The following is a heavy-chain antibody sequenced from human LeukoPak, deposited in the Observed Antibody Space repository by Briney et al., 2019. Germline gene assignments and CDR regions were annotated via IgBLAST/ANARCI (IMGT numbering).Heavy chain of an antibody. CDR3: ARGDDILTHFDY. J-gene: IGHJ4*02. CDR1: GGTFSSSA. Sequence: VASVKVSCKASGGTFSSSAISWVRQAPGQGLEWMGGIIPIFGTANYAQKFQGRVTITTDESTSTAYMELSSLRSEDTAVYYCARGDDILTHFDYWGQGTLVTVSS. V-gene: IGHV1-69*05. CDR2: IIPIFGTA. D-gene: IGHD3-9*01.